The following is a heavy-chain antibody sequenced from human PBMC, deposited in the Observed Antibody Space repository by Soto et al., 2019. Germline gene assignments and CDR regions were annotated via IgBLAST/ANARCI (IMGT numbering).Heavy chain of an antibody. CDR3: AKGRSIAVPEGS. J-gene: IGHJ5*02. Sequence: QVQLVQSGPEMKKPGASVKVSCKGSGFIFTNYGFNWVRQAPGQGLEWVGWVSAANGYTRSAQKFQDRLIMTTDSSTNTAYMELRGLVPDDTALYYCAKGRSIAVPEGSWGQGTLVTVSS. CDR2: VSAANGYT. CDR1: GFIFTNYG. D-gene: IGHD6-19*01. V-gene: IGHV1-18*01.